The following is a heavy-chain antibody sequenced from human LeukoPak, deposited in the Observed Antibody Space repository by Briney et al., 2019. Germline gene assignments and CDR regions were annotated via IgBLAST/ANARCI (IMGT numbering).Heavy chain of an antibody. CDR3: ARSGLWYFDY. CDR1: GDSFSSGAYY. D-gene: IGHD3-3*01. Sequence: PSETLSLTCTVSGDSFSSGAYYWSWIRQHPEKGLEWIENIYYSGTTYYNPSLKSRLSISIDTSKNQLSLKVGSVTAADTAVYYCARSGLWYFDYWGQGTLVTVSS. CDR2: IYYSGTT. J-gene: IGHJ4*02. V-gene: IGHV4-31*03.